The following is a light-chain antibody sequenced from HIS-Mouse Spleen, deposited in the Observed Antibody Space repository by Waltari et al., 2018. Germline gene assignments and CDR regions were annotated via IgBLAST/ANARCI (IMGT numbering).Light chain of an antibody. V-gene: IGLV2-23*03. CDR3: CSYAGSSTFVVV. J-gene: IGLJ2*01. CDR2: EGS. CDR1: SSDLGSYNL. Sequence: QSALTQPASVSGSPGQSITISRTGTSSDLGSYNLFSWYQQHPGKAPKLIIYEGSKRPSGVSNRFSGSKSGNTASLTISGLQAEDEADYYCCSYAGSSTFVVVFGGGTKLTVL.